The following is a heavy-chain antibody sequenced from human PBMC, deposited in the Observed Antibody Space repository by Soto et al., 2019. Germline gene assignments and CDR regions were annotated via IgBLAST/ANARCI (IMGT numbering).Heavy chain of an antibody. CDR2: IDWDDDK. J-gene: IGHJ4*02. CDR1: GFSLSTSGMR. Sequence: SGPTLVNPTQTLTLTCTFSGFSLSTSGMRVSWIRQPPGKALEWLARIDWDDDKFYSTSLKTRLTISKDTSKNQVVLTMTNMDPVDTATYYCARSPSNYDSSGLGLEDSGYFDYWGQGTLVTLSS. D-gene: IGHD3-22*01. V-gene: IGHV2-70*04. CDR3: ARSPSNYDSSGLGLEDSGYFDY.